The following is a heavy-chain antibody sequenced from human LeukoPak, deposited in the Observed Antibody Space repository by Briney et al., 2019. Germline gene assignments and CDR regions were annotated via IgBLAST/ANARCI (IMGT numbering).Heavy chain of an antibody. CDR3: ARQVRGDGRGAFDP. CDR2: LYSGGYI. D-gene: IGHD2-21*02. J-gene: IGHJ5*02. V-gene: IGHV3-53*01. Sequence: PGGSLRLSCAASGFSVSSTFMSWVRQAPGKGLEWVAVLYSGGYIYHADSVKGRFTISRDNSKNTLYLQMDSLRDEDTAVYYCARQVRGDGRGAFDPWGQGTLVTVSS. CDR1: GFSVSSTF.